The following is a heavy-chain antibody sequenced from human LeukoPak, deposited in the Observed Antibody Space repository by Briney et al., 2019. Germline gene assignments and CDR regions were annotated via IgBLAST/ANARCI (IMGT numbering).Heavy chain of an antibody. J-gene: IGHJ4*02. CDR1: GITVSSNY. CDR2: IYSGGST. Sequence: GGSLRLSCAASGITVSSNYMSWVRKAPGKGLERVSGIYSGGSTCYADSVKRRFSISRENSKNTKYLPMKRLTAEDTAVYYCAYGSGSWTYYFDYWGQGTLVTVSS. D-gene: IGHD3-10*01. V-gene: IGHV3-53*01. CDR3: AYGSGSWTYYFDY.